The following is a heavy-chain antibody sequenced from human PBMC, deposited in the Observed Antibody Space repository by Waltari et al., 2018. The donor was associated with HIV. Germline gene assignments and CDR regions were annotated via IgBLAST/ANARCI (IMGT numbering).Heavy chain of an antibody. CDR2: IIPVFGTA. CDR1: GGTLSNNV. D-gene: IGHD1-26*01. J-gene: IGHJ3*02. Sequence: QVLLVQSGAEVKKPGSSVKVSCKTSGGTLSNNVITWVRQAPGQGLEWMGGIIPVFGTADYAQKFRDRVTITVDESTTTVYMEVSSLRPDDTAVYYCARDEGLTLGAAGDAFDIWGQGTVVTVSS. V-gene: IGHV1-69*01. CDR3: ARDEGLTLGAAGDAFDI.